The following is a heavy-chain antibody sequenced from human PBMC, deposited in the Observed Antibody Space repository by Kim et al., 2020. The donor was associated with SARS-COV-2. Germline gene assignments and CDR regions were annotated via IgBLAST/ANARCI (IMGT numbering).Heavy chain of an antibody. CDR2: ISYDGSNK. J-gene: IGHJ4*02. D-gene: IGHD6-13*01. Sequence: GGSLRLSCAASGFTFSSYAMHWARQAPGKGLEWVAVISYDGSNKYYADSVKGRFTISRDNSKNTLYLQMNSLRAEDTAVYYCARAVGSSWPYYFDYWGQGTLVTVSS. V-gene: IGHV3-30-3*01. CDR3: ARAVGSSWPYYFDY. CDR1: GFTFSSYA.